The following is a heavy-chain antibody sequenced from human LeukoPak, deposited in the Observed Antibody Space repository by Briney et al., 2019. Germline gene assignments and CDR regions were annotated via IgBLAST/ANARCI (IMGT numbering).Heavy chain of an antibody. Sequence: ASVKVSCKASGYNFNTYGFSWVRQAPGQGLEWMGWITMINGNTDYAKKLQGRVTMTIDTSTSTAYMELRSLRSDDTAVYYCASSLTIFGVVHWGQGTLLTVSS. D-gene: IGHD3-3*01. CDR3: ASSLTIFGVVH. J-gene: IGHJ4*02. CDR2: ITMINGNT. CDR1: GYNFNTYG. V-gene: IGHV1-18*01.